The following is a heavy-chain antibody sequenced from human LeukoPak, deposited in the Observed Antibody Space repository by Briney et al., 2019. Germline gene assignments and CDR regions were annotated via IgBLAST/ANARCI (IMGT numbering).Heavy chain of an antibody. CDR2: ISSSGSTI. CDR1: GFTFSSYE. J-gene: IGHJ3*02. V-gene: IGHV3-48*03. CDR3: ARDGGGDYYDLKRAFDI. Sequence: GGSLRLSCAASGFTFSSYEMNWVRQAPGKGLEWVSYISSSGSTIYYADSVKGRFTISRDNAKNSLYLQMNSLRAEDTAVYYCARDGGGDYYDLKRAFDIWGQGTMVTVSS. D-gene: IGHD3-22*01.